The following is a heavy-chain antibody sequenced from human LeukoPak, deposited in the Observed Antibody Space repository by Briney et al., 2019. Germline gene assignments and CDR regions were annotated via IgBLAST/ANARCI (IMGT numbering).Heavy chain of an antibody. CDR3: LVVVAANARYYFDY. Sequence: ASVKVSCKASGGTFSSYAISWVRQAPRQGLEWMGRIIPILGIANYAQKFQGRVTITADKSTSTAYMELSSLRSEDTAVYYCLVVVAANARYYFDYWGQGTLVTVSS. CDR1: GGTFSSYA. D-gene: IGHD2-15*01. V-gene: IGHV1-69*04. CDR2: IIPILGIA. J-gene: IGHJ4*02.